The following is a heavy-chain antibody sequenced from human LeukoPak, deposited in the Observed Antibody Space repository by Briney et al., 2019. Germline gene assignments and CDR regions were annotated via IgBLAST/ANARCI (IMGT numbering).Heavy chain of an antibody. CDR3: AKGGSGSYYSAIFDY. D-gene: IGHD1-26*01. J-gene: IGHJ4*02. CDR1: GFTFSSYA. CDR2: ISYDGSNK. V-gene: IGHV3-30*04. Sequence: PGGSLRLSCAASGFTFSSYAMHWVRQAPGKGLEWVAVISYDGSNKYYADSVKGRFTISRDNSKNTLYLQMNSLRAEDTAVYYCAKGGSGSYYSAIFDYWGQGTLVTVSS.